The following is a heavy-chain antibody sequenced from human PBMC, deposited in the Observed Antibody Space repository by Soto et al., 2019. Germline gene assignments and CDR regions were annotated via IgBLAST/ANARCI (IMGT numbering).Heavy chain of an antibody. CDR3: SRYAYGLSSSSWYRGGWFDP. J-gene: IGHJ5*02. CDR1: GFSFTSYT. CDR2: ISGSGSSP. D-gene: IGHD6-13*01. Sequence: EVQLLESGGGLGQPGGSLRLSCAASGFSFTSYTMAWVRQAPGKGLEWVSAISGSGSSPYYADSVKGRFTVSSGSSKYMGYLQMDRLRAEETAVYYCSRYAYGLSSSSWYRGGWFDPWGQGTLVTVSS. V-gene: IGHV3-23*01.